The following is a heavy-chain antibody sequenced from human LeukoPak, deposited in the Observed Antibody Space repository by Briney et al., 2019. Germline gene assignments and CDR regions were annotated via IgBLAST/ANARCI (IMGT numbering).Heavy chain of an antibody. J-gene: IGHJ4*02. Sequence: GESLKISCKGSGYSFTSYWIGWGRQMPGKGLEWMGIIYPGDSDTRYSPSFQGQVTISADKSISTAYLQWSSLKASGTAVYYCARRERWLQSQTQLWGQGTLVTVSS. D-gene: IGHD5-24*01. CDR1: GYSFTSYW. CDR2: IYPGDSDT. CDR3: ARRERWLQSQTQL. V-gene: IGHV5-51*01.